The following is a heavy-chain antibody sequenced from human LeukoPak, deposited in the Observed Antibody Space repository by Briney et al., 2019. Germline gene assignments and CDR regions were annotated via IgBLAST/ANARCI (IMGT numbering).Heavy chain of an antibody. CDR3: ARGYGENYLNY. D-gene: IGHD4/OR15-4a*01. CDR1: GFTFNSYA. CDR2: IRYDGSDK. V-gene: IGHV3-30*02. J-gene: IGHJ4*02. Sequence: GGSLRLSCEASGFTFNSYAMHWVRQVPGKGLQWVAFIRYDGSDKYYADSVKGRFTISRDNSKNTLYLQLNSLIPDDMAVYYCARGYGENYLNYWGQGTLITVST.